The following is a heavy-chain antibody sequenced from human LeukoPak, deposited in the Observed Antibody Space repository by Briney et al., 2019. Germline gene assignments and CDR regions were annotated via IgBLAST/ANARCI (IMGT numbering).Heavy chain of an antibody. Sequence: PSETLSLTCAVSGGSISSGGYSWSWIRQPPGKGLEWIGYIYHSGSTYYNPSLKSRVTISVDRSKNQFSLKLSSVTAADTAVYYCARGKRDWSGFDYWGQGTLVTVSS. D-gene: IGHD5-24*01. CDR3: ARGKRDWSGFDY. CDR1: GGSISSGGYS. V-gene: IGHV4-30-2*01. J-gene: IGHJ4*02. CDR2: IYHSGST.